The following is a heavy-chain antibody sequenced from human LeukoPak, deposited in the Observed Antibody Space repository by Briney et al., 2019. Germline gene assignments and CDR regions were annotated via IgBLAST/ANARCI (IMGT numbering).Heavy chain of an antibody. CDR1: GFTFSSYA. CDR3: ATSMGGGNVDY. CDR2: ITATGSRT. D-gene: IGHD3-16*01. J-gene: IGHJ4*02. Sequence: GGSLRLSCAASGFTFSSYAMSWVRQAPGKGLEWVSGITATGSRTYYADSVKGRFTISRDSSKNTLYLQLNSLGVDDTAVYYCATSMGGGNVDYWGQGTLVTVSS. V-gene: IGHV3-23*01.